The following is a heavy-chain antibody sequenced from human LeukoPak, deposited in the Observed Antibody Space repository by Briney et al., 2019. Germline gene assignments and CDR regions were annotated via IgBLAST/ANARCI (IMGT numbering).Heavy chain of an antibody. V-gene: IGHV3-33*01. D-gene: IGHD3-10*01. Sequence: SGGSLRLSCAASGFNLRNYDMDWVRQVPGKGLEWVAVIWDDGTNKYYAESVKGRFTISRDDSKKMLYLQMNSLKDEDTAVYYCARERGGQDWDFDLWGRGTLVTVSS. J-gene: IGHJ2*01. CDR2: IWDDGTNK. CDR3: ARERGGQDWDFDL. CDR1: GFNLRNYD.